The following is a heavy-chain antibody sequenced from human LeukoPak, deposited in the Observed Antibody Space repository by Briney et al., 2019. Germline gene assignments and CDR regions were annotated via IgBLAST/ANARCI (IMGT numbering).Heavy chain of an antibody. V-gene: IGHV1-69*06. CDR1: GGTFSSYA. J-gene: IGHJ6*03. Sequence: ASVKASCKASGGTFSSYAISWVRQAPGQGLEWMGGIIPIFGTSNYAQKFQGRVTITADKSTSTAYMELSSLRSEDTAVYYCARDEQPYYYYYYMDVWGKGTTVTVSS. CDR3: ARDEQPYYYYYYMDV. CDR2: IIPIFGTS. D-gene: IGHD1/OR15-1a*01.